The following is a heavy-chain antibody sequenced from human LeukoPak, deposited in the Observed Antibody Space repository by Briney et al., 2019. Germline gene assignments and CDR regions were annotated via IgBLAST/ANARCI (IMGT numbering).Heavy chain of an antibody. CDR3: AKEAGYYDSSGPDY. V-gene: IGHV3-23*01. J-gene: IGHJ4*02. CDR1: GFTFRSYA. CDR2: TSGSGGST. Sequence: PGGSLRLSCAASGFTFRSYAMSWVRQAPGKGLEWVSATSGSGGSTYYADSVKGRFTISRDNSKNTLYLQMNSLRAEDTAVYYCAKEAGYYDSSGPDYWGQGTLVTVSS. D-gene: IGHD3-22*01.